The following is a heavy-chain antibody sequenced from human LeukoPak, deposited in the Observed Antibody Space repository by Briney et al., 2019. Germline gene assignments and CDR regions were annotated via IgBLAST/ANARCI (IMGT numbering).Heavy chain of an antibody. CDR1: GFTVRSNY. V-gene: IGHV3-66*01. J-gene: IGHJ3*02. D-gene: IGHD3-16*01. Sequence: GGSLRRACAASGFTVRSNYMSGVVQARVKGVEGVSVIYSGGSTYYADSVKGRFTISRDNSKNTLYLQMNSLRGEDTAVYYCAKELTFGTLDAFDIWGQGTMVTVSS. CDR2: IYSGGST. CDR3: AKELTFGTLDAFDI.